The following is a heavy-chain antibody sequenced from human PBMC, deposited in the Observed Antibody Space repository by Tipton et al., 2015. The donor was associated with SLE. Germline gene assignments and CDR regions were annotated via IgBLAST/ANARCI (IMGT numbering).Heavy chain of an antibody. D-gene: IGHD2-21*02. J-gene: IGHJ6*02. CDR3: ARVVTVGAAHYYDIDV. CDR1: GDSITSDIYY. CDR2: VYDSGTT. V-gene: IGHV4-39*07. Sequence: TLSLTCFVSGDSITSDIYYWGWIRQPPGKGLEWIGSVYDSGTTHYNPSLKSRVTMSVDTSKTQFSLKLDSLTAADTAVYYCARVVTVGAAHYYDIDVWGQGTRVTVSS.